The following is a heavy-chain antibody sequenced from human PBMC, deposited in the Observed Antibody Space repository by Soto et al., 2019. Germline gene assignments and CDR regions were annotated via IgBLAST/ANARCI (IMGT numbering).Heavy chain of an antibody. V-gene: IGHV4-4*07. CDR2: IYTSGST. D-gene: IGHD6-13*01. Sequence: SETLSLTCTVSGGSISSYYWSWIRQPAGKGLEWIGRIYTSGSTNYNPSLKSRVTMSVDTSKNQFSLKLSSVTAADTAVYYCARGIAAAGRDRYDYWGQGTLVTVSS. CDR1: GGSISSYY. CDR3: ARGIAAAGRDRYDY. J-gene: IGHJ4*02.